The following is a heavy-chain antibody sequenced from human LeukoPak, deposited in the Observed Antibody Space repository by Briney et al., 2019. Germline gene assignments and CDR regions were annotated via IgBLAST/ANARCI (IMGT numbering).Heavy chain of an antibody. CDR3: ATGTTVTTAFDD. Sequence: GGSLRLSCAASGFTFSSYAMSWVRQAPGKGLEWVSIIYSGGSTYYADSVKGRFTISRDNSRNTVHLQMNSLRDEDTAVYYCATGTTVTTAFDDWGQGTLVTVSS. J-gene: IGHJ4*02. V-gene: IGHV3-66*01. CDR2: IYSGGST. D-gene: IGHD4-17*01. CDR1: GFTFSSYA.